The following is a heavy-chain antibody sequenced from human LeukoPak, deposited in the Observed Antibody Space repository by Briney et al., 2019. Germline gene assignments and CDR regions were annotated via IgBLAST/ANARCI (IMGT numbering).Heavy chain of an antibody. Sequence: GGSLRLSCSASGFTFTNYAMHWVRQAPGKGLEYVSGVNINGGSTYYADSVKGRFTISRDNSKNTLYLQMHSLRPEDTAMFYCGKPMFTFGPLIRTDVFNMWGKGTMVTVS. V-gene: IGHV3-64D*08. D-gene: IGHD3-16*01. CDR1: GFTFTNYA. CDR3: GKPMFTFGPLIRTDVFNM. J-gene: IGHJ3*02. CDR2: VNINGGST.